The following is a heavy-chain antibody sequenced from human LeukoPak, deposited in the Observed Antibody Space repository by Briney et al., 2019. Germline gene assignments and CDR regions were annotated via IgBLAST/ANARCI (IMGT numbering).Heavy chain of an antibody. V-gene: IGHV3-53*01. D-gene: IGHD1-26*01. Sequence: PGGSLRLSCAASGFTVRTDHKSRVRLAPGKGLERVAISYSEEGVAISYSGGTSGGTSQYAESVKGRFTISRDNSRNTLSLQMNSLRAEDTALYYCARVWELSFDHWGQGTLVTVSS. CDR2: SYSEEGVAISYSGGTSGGTS. J-gene: IGHJ4*02. CDR3: ARVWELSFDH. CDR1: GFTVRTDH.